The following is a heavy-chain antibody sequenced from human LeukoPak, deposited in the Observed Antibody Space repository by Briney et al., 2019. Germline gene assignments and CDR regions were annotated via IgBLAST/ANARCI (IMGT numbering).Heavy chain of an antibody. CDR1: GFTFSSYA. V-gene: IGHV3-20*04. J-gene: IGHJ4*02. Sequence: GGSLRLSCAASGFTFSSYAMSWVRQAPGKGLEWVSGINWNGGSTGYADSVKGRFTISRDNAKNSLYLQMNSLRAEDTALYYCARERVYSGSYYVDYWGQGTLVTVSS. D-gene: IGHD1-26*01. CDR3: ARERVYSGSYYVDY. CDR2: INWNGGST.